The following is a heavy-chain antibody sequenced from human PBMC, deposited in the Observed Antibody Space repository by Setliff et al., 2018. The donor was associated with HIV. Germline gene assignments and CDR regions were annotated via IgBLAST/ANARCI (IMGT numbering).Heavy chain of an antibody. Sequence: SETLSLTCTVSGGSFTSRSYYWGWIRQPPGKGLEWIGSIYYSGSTYCNPSLKSRVTISVDTSKNQFSLRLTSMTAADTAVYYCARDSDDSGFWDAFNIWGQGTMVTVSS. CDR3: ARDSDDSGFWDAFNI. V-gene: IGHV4-39*07. CDR2: IYYSGST. J-gene: IGHJ3*02. D-gene: IGHD3-22*01. CDR1: GGSFTSRSYY.